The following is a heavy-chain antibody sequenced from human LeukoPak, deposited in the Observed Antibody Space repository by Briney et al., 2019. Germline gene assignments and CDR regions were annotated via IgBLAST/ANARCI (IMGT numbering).Heavy chain of an antibody. CDR3: ARDDPNWGSNWFDP. CDR1: GYTFTGYY. J-gene: IGHJ5*02. Sequence: ASVKVSCKASGYTFTGYYMHWVRQAPGQGLEWMGWINPNSGGTNYAQKFQGRVTMTRDTSISTAYMELSRLRSDDTAVYYCARDDPNWGSNWFDPWGQGTLVTVSS. CDR2: INPNSGGT. V-gene: IGHV1-2*02. D-gene: IGHD7-27*01.